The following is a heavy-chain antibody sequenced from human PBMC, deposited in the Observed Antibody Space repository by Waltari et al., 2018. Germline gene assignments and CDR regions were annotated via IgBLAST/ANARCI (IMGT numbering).Heavy chain of an antibody. CDR1: GGSISSYY. V-gene: IGHV4-59*01. CDR2: IYYSGST. Sequence: VQLQESGPGLVKPSETLSRPCTVSGGSISSYYWRWIRQPPGKGLEWIGYIYYSGSTNYNPSLKSRVTRSVDTSKNQFSLKLSSGTAADTAVYYCASVAPYYYYMDVWGKGTTVTVSS. CDR3: ASVAPYYYYMDV. J-gene: IGHJ6*03. D-gene: IGHD2-15*01.